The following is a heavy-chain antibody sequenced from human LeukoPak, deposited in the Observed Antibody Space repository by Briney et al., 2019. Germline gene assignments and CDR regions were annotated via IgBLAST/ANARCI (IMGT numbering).Heavy chain of an antibody. V-gene: IGHV4-59*08. Sequence: PSETLSLTCTVSGASISSYYWSWIRQPPGKGLEWIGYIYYSGSTDYNPSLKSRVTISVDTSNKEISLKLSSVTAADTAVYYCARHEYEREYSYGFDYWGQGTLVTVSS. CDR2: IYYSGST. J-gene: IGHJ4*02. D-gene: IGHD5-18*01. CDR3: ARHEYEREYSYGFDY. CDR1: GASISSYY.